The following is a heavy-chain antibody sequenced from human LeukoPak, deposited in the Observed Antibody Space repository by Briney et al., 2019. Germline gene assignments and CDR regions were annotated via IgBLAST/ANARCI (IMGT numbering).Heavy chain of an antibody. CDR2: ISSSGSTI. CDR3: ARDLKDIVVRYFAPGWFDP. CDR1: GFTFSDYY. J-gene: IGHJ5*02. V-gene: IGHV3-11*01. D-gene: IGHD3-9*01. Sequence: GGSLRLSCAASGFTFSDYYMSWIRQAPGKGLEWVSYISSSGSTIYYADSVKGRFTISRDNAKNSLYLQMNSLRAEDTAVYYCARDLKDIVVRYFAPGWFDPWGQGTLVTVSS.